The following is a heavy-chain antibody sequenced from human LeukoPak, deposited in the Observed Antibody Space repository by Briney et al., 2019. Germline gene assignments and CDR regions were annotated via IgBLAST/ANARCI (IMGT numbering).Heavy chain of an antibody. Sequence: ASVKVSCKASGYTFSGYYMHWVRQAPGQGREGMGWINPKGGGTNYAQKFQGRVTMTRDTSISTAYMELSRLRYDDTAVYFCARVTGYYYDSSGYTNDWYFDLWGRGTLVTVSS. V-gene: IGHV1-2*02. CDR3: ARVTGYYYDSSGYTNDWYFDL. CDR1: GYTFSGYY. D-gene: IGHD3-22*01. CDR2: INPKGGGT. J-gene: IGHJ2*01.